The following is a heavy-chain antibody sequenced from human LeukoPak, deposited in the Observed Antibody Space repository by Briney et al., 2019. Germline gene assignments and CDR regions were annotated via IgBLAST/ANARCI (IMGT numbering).Heavy chain of an antibody. V-gene: IGHV4-4*02. J-gene: IGHJ3*02. Sequence: SETLSLTCAVSGGSISSSDWWSWVRQPPGKGLEWIGEIYHSGSTNYNVSLKSRVTISVDKSKNQFSLKLNSVTAADTAVYYCARQCSHDAFDIWGQGTMVTVSS. D-gene: IGHD6-13*01. CDR2: IYHSGST. CDR1: GGSISSSDW. CDR3: ARQCSHDAFDI.